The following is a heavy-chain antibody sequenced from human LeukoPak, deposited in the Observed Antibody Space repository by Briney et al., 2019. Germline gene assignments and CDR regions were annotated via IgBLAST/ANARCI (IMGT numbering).Heavy chain of an antibody. D-gene: IGHD1-26*01. CDR1: GYSLSELS. CDR2: FDPGDDET. J-gene: IGHJ5*01. CDR3: ATEKDLLLDS. V-gene: IGHV1-24*01. Sequence: ASVKVSCKVSGYSLSELSTHWVRQAPGQGLEWMGGFDPGDDETIYAQKFQGRVTMTEDTSTDTAYLELSSLRSEDTGVYFCATEKDLLLDSWGQGTPVTVSS.